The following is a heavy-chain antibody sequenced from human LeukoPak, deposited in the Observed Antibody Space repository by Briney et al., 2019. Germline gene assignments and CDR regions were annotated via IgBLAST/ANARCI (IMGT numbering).Heavy chain of an antibody. CDR3: ARSGYDSGHFDY. V-gene: IGHV4-31*03. CDR2: IYCSGST. Sequence: SETLSLTCTVSGGSISSGGYYWSWIRQHPGKGLEWIGYIYCSGSTYYNPSLKSRVTISVDTSKNQFSLKLSSVTAADTAVYYCARSGYDSGHFDYWGQGTLVTVSS. J-gene: IGHJ4*02. D-gene: IGHD5-12*01. CDR1: GGSISSGGYY.